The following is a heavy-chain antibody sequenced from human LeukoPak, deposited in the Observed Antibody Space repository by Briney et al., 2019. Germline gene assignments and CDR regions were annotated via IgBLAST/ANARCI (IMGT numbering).Heavy chain of an antibody. CDR2: IRSGGDGT. J-gene: IGHJ3*02. V-gene: IGHV3-23*01. Sequence: GGSLRLSCAASGFTFTNYAMIWVRQAPGRGLEWVSAIRSGGDGTLYADSVKGRFTISRDNSKNTLFLQMNNMRAEDTAVYYWARDPNGDYVGAFEMWGPGTKVTVS. CDR1: GFTFTNYA. CDR3: ARDPNGDYVGAFEM. D-gene: IGHD4-17*01.